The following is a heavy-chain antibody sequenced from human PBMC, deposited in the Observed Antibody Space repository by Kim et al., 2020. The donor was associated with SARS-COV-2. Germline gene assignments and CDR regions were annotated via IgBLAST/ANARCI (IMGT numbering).Heavy chain of an antibody. Sequence: GGSLRLSCAASRFIFSSYAMSWVRQAPGKGLEWVAAMSSDGEKKFYADSVQGRFTISRDNSKNTLYLEMNSLRGEDTGVNYCARGAGASCWVFAFDLWG. CDR1: RFIFSSYA. J-gene: IGHJ3*01. V-gene: IGHV3-23*01. CDR2: MSSDGEKK. D-gene: IGHD6-25*01. CDR3: ARGAGASCWVFAFDL.